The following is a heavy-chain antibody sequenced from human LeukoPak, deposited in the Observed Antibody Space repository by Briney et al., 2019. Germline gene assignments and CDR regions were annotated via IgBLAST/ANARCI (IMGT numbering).Heavy chain of an antibody. CDR1: GYTFTSYD. V-gene: IGHV1-8*01. D-gene: IGHD2-15*01. Sequence: ASVKVSCKASGYTFTSYDINWVRQATGQGLEWMGWMNPNSGNTDYAQKFQGRVTMTRDTSISTAYMELSRLRSDDTAVYYCARVPKAYCSGGSCSNDYWGQGTLVTVFS. CDR2: MNPNSGNT. J-gene: IGHJ4*02. CDR3: ARVPKAYCSGGSCSNDY.